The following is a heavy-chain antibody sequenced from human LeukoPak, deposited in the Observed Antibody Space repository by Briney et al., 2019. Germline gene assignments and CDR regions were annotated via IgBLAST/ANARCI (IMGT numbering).Heavy chain of an antibody. CDR3: ANHAPADYGDY. CDR2: ISGNGDST. V-gene: IGHV3-23*01. Sequence: AXXRFTFSSYAXSWVGQAQGKGLXWVSAISGNGDSTYYADSVKGRFTISRDNSKNKVDVQMNRLRAEDTAVYYCANHAPADYGDYWGQGTLVTVSS. CDR1: RFTFSSYA. J-gene: IGHJ4*02.